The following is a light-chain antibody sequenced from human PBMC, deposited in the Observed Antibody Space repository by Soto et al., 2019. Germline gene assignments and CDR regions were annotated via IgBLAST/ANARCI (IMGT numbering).Light chain of an antibody. CDR3: SSYTSSSTLG. J-gene: IGLJ2*01. CDR2: EVT. CDR1: SSDVGGYNY. Sequence: QSALTQPASVSGSPGQSITISCTGTSSDVGGYNYVSWYQQHPGKAPKLMIYEVTDRPSGVSNRFSGSKSGNTASLTISGIQAEDEADYYCSSYTSSSTLGFGGGTKLTF. V-gene: IGLV2-14*01.